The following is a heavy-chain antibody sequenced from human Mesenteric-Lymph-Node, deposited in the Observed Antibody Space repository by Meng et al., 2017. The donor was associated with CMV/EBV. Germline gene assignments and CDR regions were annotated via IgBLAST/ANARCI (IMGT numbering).Heavy chain of an antibody. J-gene: IGHJ4*02. D-gene: IGHD1-20*01. V-gene: IGHV3-23*01. CDR2: ISNSGGTT. CDR1: GFTFGDYA. CDR3: AKPEGYNWGYGYYFDY. Sequence: GESLKISCTASGFTFGDYAMSWVRQAPGKGLEWVSAISNSGGTTYYADSVRGRFTISRDNSKNTLYLQMNGLRAEDTAVYYCAKPEGYNWGYGYYFDYWGQGTLVTVSS.